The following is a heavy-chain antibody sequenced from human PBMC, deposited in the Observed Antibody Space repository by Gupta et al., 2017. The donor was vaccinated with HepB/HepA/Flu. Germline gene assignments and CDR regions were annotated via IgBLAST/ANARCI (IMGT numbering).Heavy chain of an antibody. J-gene: IGHJ4*02. CDR3: AKDPSVGPPHYFEV. D-gene: IGHD2-15*01. Sequence: VQPGGSLSLSCAASGFTFRNHAMTWVRQAPGKGLEWVSTIRGGGDGADYADSARGRFTFSRDNSRNTLYLQMNSLRPEDTAIYYCAKDPSVGPPHYFEVWGQGVLVTVSS. CDR2: IRGGGDGA. V-gene: IGHV3-23*01. CDR1: GFTFRNHA.